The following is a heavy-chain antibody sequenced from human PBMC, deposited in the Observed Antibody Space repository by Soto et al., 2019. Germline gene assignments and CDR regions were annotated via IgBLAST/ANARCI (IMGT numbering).Heavy chain of an antibody. CDR3: ARQFDP. Sequence: SETRSLTCTVPGGSSSSSSYCWGWIRQPPGKGLEWIGSIYYSGSTYYNPSLKSRVPISVGTSKRQSSLKLSSVTAADTAVYYFARQFDPWGQGTLVTV. J-gene: IGHJ5*02. V-gene: IGHV4-39*01. CDR2: IYYSGST. CDR1: GGSSSSSSYC.